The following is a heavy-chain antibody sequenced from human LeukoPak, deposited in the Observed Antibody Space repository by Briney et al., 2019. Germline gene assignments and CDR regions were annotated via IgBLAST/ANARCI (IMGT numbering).Heavy chain of an antibody. CDR1: GFIVSSDY. D-gene: IGHD3-3*01. Sequence: GGSLRLSCAVSGFIVSSDYMSWVRQAPGKGLEWVSTIYSGGSTYYADSVKGRFTISRDNSKNTLYLQMNSLRAEDTAVYYCTTYLEWSKIYDYWGQGTLVTVSS. CDR2: IYSGGST. J-gene: IGHJ4*02. V-gene: IGHV3-53*01. CDR3: TTYLEWSKIYDY.